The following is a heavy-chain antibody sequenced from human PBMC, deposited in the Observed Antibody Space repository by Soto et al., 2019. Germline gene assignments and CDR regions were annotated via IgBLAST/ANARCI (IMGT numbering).Heavy chain of an antibody. Sequence: ASVKVSCKASGYTFTDYYMHWVRQAPGQGLEWMGWINPNSGGTNYTQKFQGRVTMTRDTSISTAYLELSSLRSDDTAVYYCARDKKLLLGYWAQGTPVTVS. CDR1: GYTFTDYY. CDR2: INPNSGGT. D-gene: IGHD3-10*01. CDR3: ARDKKLLLGY. V-gene: IGHV1-2*02. J-gene: IGHJ4*02.